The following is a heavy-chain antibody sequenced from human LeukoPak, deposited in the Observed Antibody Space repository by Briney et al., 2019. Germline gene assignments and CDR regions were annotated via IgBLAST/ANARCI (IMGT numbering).Heavy chain of an antibody. V-gene: IGHV1-2*02. CDR1: AYTFTGYY. Sequence: ASVTVSFKASAYTFTGYYMHWGRQAPGQGREWMGWINPNSGGTNYEQKFQGRVTMTRDTAISTAYMELSRLRPDDTAVYYCARSPYYYYYMDVWGKGATVTVSS. J-gene: IGHJ6*03. CDR3: ARSPYYYYYMDV. CDR2: INPNSGGT.